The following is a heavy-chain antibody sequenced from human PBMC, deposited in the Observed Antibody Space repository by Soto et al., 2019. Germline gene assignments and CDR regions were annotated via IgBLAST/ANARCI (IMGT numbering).Heavy chain of an antibody. V-gene: IGHV3-30*18. CDR2: ISYDGSNT. CDR1: GFTFSSYG. J-gene: IGHJ4*01. CDR3: AKDPGLYCSGGSCYSADY. Sequence: QVQLVESGGGVVQPGRSLRLSCAASGFTFSSYGMHWVRQAPGKGLEWVAVISYDGSNTYYADSVKGRFTISRDNSKNTLDLQMNSLRAEDTAVYYCAKDPGLYCSGGSCYSADYWGHGTLVTVSS. D-gene: IGHD2-15*01.